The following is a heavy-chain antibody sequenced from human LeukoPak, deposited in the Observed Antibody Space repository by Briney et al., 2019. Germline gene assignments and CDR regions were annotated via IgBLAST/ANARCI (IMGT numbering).Heavy chain of an antibody. D-gene: IGHD3-10*01. CDR2: ISSSGST. CDR3: ARDKHGSGSAHTFDP. J-gene: IGHJ5*02. CDR1: GGSINAYW. Sequence: SETLSLTCTLSGGSINAYWWSWIRQPPGKGLEWIGYISSSGSTNYNPSLKSRVTISVDTSKNQFSLKLNSVTAADTAVYYCARDKHGSGSAHTFDPWGQGTLVTVSS. V-gene: IGHV4-59*01.